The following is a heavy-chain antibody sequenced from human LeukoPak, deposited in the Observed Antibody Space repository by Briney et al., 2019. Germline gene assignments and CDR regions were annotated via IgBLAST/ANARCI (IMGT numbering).Heavy chain of an antibody. CDR2: INPNSGGT. CDR3: ARGGSCSTFDWSYAFDI. V-gene: IGHV1-2*04. CDR1: GYTFTGYY. Sequence: ASVKVSCTASGYTFTGYYMHWVRQAPGQGLEWMGWINPNSGGTNYAQKFQGWVTMTRDTSISTAYMELSRLRSDDTAVYYCARGGSCSTFDWSYAFDIWGQGTMVTVSS. D-gene: IGHD3-9*01. J-gene: IGHJ3*02.